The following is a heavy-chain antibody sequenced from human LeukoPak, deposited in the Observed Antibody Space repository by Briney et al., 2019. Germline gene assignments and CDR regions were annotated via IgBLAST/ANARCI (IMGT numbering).Heavy chain of an antibody. J-gene: IGHJ1*01. CDR2: INSDGTDI. D-gene: IGHD3-22*01. V-gene: IGHV3-74*01. CDR1: GFTFSNYA. CDR3: ARVGYYDSSNYYAYFQH. Sequence: GGSLRLSCVASGFTFSNYAMSWVRQAPGKGLEWVARINSDGTDISYGDSVKGRFTISRDNAKNTLYLQMNSLRVEDTAVYYCARVGYYDSSNYYAYFQHWGQGTLVTVSS.